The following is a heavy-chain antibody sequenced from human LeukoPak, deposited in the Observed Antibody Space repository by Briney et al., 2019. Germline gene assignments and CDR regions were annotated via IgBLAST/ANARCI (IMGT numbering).Heavy chain of an antibody. CDR2: ISYDGSNK. CDR1: GFTFSSYG. Sequence: PGRSLRLSCAASGFTFSSYGMHWVRQAPGRGLEWVALISYDGSNKYYADSVKGRFTISRDNSKNTLYLQMNSLRAEDTAVYYCAKEAFIYSSGWFHKDYWGQGTLVTVSS. V-gene: IGHV3-30*18. D-gene: IGHD6-19*01. CDR3: AKEAFIYSSGWFHKDY. J-gene: IGHJ4*02.